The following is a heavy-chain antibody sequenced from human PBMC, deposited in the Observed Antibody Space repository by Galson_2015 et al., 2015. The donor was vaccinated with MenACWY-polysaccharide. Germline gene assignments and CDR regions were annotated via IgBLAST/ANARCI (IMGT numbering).Heavy chain of an antibody. J-gene: IGHJ4*02. CDR1: GFTFSNAW. V-gene: IGHV3-15*01. CDR2: IKSKVVGGTT. CDR3: ATEHSGTFNFGY. Sequence: SLRLSCAASGFTFSNAWMSWVRQAPGKGLEWIGRIKSKVVGGTTEYAAPVQGRFTISRDDSENTLSLQMNSLKTEDTAVYYCATEHSGTFNFGYWGQGTLVTVSS. D-gene: IGHD1-26*01.